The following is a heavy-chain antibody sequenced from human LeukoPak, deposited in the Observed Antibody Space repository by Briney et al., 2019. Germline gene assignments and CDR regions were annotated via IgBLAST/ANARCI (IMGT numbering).Heavy chain of an antibody. D-gene: IGHD3-3*01. V-gene: IGHV1-24*01. Sequence: ASVKVSCKVSGYTLTELSMHWVRQAPGKGLEWTGGFDPEDGETIYAQKFQGRVTMTEDTSTDTAYMELSSLRSEDTAVYYCAIGRGYDFWSDLDYWGQGTLVTVSS. J-gene: IGHJ4*02. CDR1: GYTLTELS. CDR3: AIGRGYDFWSDLDY. CDR2: FDPEDGET.